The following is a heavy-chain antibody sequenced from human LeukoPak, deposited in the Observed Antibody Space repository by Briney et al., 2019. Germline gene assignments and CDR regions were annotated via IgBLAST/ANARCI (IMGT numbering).Heavy chain of an antibody. V-gene: IGHV4-39*07. J-gene: IGHJ6*02. Sequence: SQTLSLTCTVSGGSISSSSYYWGWIRQPPGKGLEWIGSIYYSGSTYYNPSLKSRVTISVDTSKNQFSLKLSSVTAADTAVYYCARDGSPSSYGMDVWGQGTTVTVSS. CDR3: ARDGSPSSYGMDV. CDR2: IYYSGST. D-gene: IGHD3-10*01. CDR1: GGSISSSSYY.